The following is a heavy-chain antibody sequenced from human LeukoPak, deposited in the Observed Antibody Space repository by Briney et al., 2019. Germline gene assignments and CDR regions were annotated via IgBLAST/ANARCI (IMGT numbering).Heavy chain of an antibody. CDR3: ARATDVYSFDY. V-gene: IGHV4-30-4*01. J-gene: IGHJ4*02. CDR2: IYYSGRT. Sequence: SSETLSLTCTVSGGSISSGDYYWSWIRRPPGKGLEWIGYIYYSGRTYYNPSLKSRVTISVDTSKNQFSLKLSSVTAADTAVYYCARATDVYSFDYWGQGTLVTVSS. CDR1: GGSISSGDYY.